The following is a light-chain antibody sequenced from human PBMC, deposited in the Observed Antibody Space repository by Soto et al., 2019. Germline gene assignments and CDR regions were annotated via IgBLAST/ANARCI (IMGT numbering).Light chain of an antibody. CDR1: SSDVGGYNY. J-gene: IGLJ2*01. CDR2: DVN. CDR3: ASFTRSVTVV. Sequence: QSALTQPASVSGSPGQSITISCAGTSSDVGGYNYVSWYQQHPGKVPRLIISDVNKRPSGVSDRFPGSKSGNTASLTISGLQAEDEADYYCASFTRSVTVVFGGGTKLNVL. V-gene: IGLV2-14*03.